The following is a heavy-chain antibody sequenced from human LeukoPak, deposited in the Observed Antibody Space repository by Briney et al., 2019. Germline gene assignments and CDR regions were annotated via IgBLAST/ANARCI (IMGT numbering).Heavy chain of an antibody. V-gene: IGHV4-39*07. CDR3: VRDPKSAVAADWFDP. D-gene: IGHD6-19*01. J-gene: IGHJ5*02. Sequence: SETLSLTCTVSGDSISTSTYYWGWIRQPPGKGLEWIGSIYYNGRTYYSPSLKSRVTISIDTSNQFSLRLDSMTAADTAVYYCVRDPKSAVAADWFDPWGQGTLVTVSS. CDR2: IYYNGRT. CDR1: GDSISTSTYY.